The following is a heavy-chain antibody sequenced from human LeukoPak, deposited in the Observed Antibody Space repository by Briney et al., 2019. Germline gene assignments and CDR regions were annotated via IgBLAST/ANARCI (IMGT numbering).Heavy chain of an antibody. CDR2: ISSSSSYI. V-gene: IGHV3-21*01. D-gene: IGHD4-17*01. J-gene: IGHJ2*01. CDR3: AREIGSDYGGRYFDL. Sequence: GGSLRLSCAASAFTVSSYSINWVRQAPGKGLEWVSSISSSSSYIYYADSVKGRFTISRDNAKNSLYLQMNSLRAEDTAVYYCAREIGSDYGGRYFDLWGRGTLVIVSS. CDR1: AFTVSSYS.